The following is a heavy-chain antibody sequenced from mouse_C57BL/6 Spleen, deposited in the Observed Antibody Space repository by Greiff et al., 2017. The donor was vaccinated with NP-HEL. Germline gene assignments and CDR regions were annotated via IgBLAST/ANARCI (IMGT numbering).Heavy chain of an antibody. D-gene: IGHD3-1*01. Sequence: EVQLVESGPELVKPGASVKISCKASGYSFTDYNMNWVKQSNGKSLEWIGVINPNYGTTSYNQKFKGKATLTVDQSSSTAYMQLNSLTSEDSAVYYGASSLSSRGFAYWGQGTLVTVSA. V-gene: IGHV1-39*01. J-gene: IGHJ3*01. CDR1: GYSFTDYN. CDR3: ASSLSSRGFAY. CDR2: INPNYGTT.